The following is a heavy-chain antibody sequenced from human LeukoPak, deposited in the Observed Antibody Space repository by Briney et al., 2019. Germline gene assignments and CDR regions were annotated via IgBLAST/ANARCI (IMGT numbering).Heavy chain of an antibody. Sequence: PSQTLSLTCSVSGXSISRPDHYWSWIRQPPGKGLEWIGFIYDNEKTHYSPSFESRVTISGDTSNNHFSLTLNFVTAADTAIYYCAASQSDYYNSGTYHKIHYWGRGALVTVSS. CDR1: GXSISRPDHY. V-gene: IGHV4-30-4*01. D-gene: IGHD3-10*01. CDR2: IYDNEKT. J-gene: IGHJ4*02. CDR3: AASQSDYYNSGTYHKIHY.